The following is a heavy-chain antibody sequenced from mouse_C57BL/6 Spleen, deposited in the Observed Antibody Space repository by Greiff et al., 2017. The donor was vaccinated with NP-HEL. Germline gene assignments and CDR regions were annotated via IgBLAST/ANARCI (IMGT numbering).Heavy chain of an antibody. Sequence: VQLQQPGAELVKPGASVKLSCKASGYTFTSYWMQWVKQRPGQGLEWIGEIDPSDSYTNYNQKFKGKATLTVDTSSSTAYMQLSSLTSEDSAVYYCARLAITTVVPFAYWGQGTLVTVSA. V-gene: IGHV1-50*01. CDR1: GYTFTSYW. CDR3: ARLAITTVVPFAY. CDR2: IDPSDSYT. D-gene: IGHD1-1*01. J-gene: IGHJ3*01.